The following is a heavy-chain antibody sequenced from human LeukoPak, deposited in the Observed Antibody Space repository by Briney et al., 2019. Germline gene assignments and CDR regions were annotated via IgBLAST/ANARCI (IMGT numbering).Heavy chain of an antibody. CDR2: IWYDGSNK. CDR1: GFTFSSYG. V-gene: IGHV3-33*06. D-gene: IGHD2-15*01. Sequence: PGGSLRLSCAASGFTFSSYGMHWVRQAPGKGLEWVAVIWYDGSNKYYADSVKGRFTISRDNSKNTLYLQMNRLSLEDTAIYYCAKASDLYRSGDTYYRLYFFDYWGQGTLVTVSS. CDR3: AKASDLYRSGDTYYRLYFFDY. J-gene: IGHJ4*02.